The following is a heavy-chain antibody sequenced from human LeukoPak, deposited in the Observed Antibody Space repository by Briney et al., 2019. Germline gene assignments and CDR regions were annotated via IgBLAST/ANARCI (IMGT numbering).Heavy chain of an antibody. D-gene: IGHD6-6*01. CDR3: ARDAWGSSTSLGYYYYMDV. CDR1: YTSTNNA. J-gene: IGHJ6*03. CDR2: ISGYTGYT. Sequence: ASVKVSCTYTSTNNAVTWVRQAPGQGLEWVGRISGYTGYTNYAQKFQGRVSLTTERSTKTAYMELKYLRPDDTAVYYCARDAWGSSTSLGYYYYMDVWGEGTTVIVSS. V-gene: IGHV1-18*01.